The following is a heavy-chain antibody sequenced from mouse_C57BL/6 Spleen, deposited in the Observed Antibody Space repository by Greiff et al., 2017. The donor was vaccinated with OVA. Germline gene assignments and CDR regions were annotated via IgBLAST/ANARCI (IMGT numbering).Heavy chain of an antibody. CDR3: ARGLGNYCGSSLWYFDV. CDR2: IDPSDSYT. D-gene: IGHD1-1*01. V-gene: IGHV1-69*01. CDR1: GYTFTSYW. J-gene: IGHJ1*03. Sequence: QVQLQQPGAELVMPGASVKLSCKASGYTFTSYWMHWVKQRPGQGLEWIGEIDPSDSYTNYNQKFKGKSTLTVDKSSSTAYMQLSSLTSEDSAVYYCARGLGNYCGSSLWYFDVWGTGTTVTVSS.